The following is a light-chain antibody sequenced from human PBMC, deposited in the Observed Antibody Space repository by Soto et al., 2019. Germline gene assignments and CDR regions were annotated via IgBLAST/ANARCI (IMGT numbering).Light chain of an antibody. Sequence: DIQMTQSPSTLSASVGDRVTITCRASQSISVWLAWFQQKPVNAPKLLIYKASTLESGVPTRFSSSVSGTEFILILSSLQSDYSATYYCQQYNNRWTFGQGTKVEI. J-gene: IGKJ1*01. CDR1: QSISVW. V-gene: IGKV1-5*03. CDR3: QQYNNRWT. CDR2: KAS.